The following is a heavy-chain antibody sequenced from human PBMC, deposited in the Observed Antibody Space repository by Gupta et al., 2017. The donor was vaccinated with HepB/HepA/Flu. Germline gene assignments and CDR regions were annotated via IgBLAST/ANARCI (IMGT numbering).Heavy chain of an antibody. V-gene: IGHV3-48*02. J-gene: IGHJ6*04. Sequence: SPIYYADSVKGRFTISRDNAKNSLNLQMNSLRDEDTGVYYCARGVRRFLEWLPTMDVWGKGTTVTVSS. CDR2: SPI. CDR3: ARGVRRFLEWLPTMDV. D-gene: IGHD3-3*01.